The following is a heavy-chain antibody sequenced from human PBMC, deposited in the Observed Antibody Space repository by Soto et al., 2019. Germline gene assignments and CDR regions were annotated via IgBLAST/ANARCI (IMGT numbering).Heavy chain of an antibody. CDR2: IYPDDSDI. V-gene: IGHV5-51*01. Sequence: GESLKISCKASGFSFTNFWIAWVRQMPGKGLEWMGIIYPDDSDIRYSPSFQGQVTISADKSISTAYLQWSSLEASDTAMYYCARRDGSDWVGLGGPYVMDVWGQGTTVTVSS. D-gene: IGHD6-19*01. CDR1: GFSFTNFW. J-gene: IGHJ6*02. CDR3: ARRDGSDWVGLGGPYVMDV.